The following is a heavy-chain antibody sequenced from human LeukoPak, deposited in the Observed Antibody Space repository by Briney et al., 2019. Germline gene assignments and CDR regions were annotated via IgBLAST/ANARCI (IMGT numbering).Heavy chain of an antibody. CDR1: GFTFSNYA. Sequence: GGSLRLSCAASGFTFSNYAVSWVRQAPGKGLEWVPAISGSGGTTFYADSVKGRFTISRDNSKNTLYLQVNSLRAADTAIYYCAKVQEMDTILPPFHYWGQGTVITVSS. J-gene: IGHJ4*02. V-gene: IGHV3-23*01. CDR2: ISGSGGTT. D-gene: IGHD5-24*01. CDR3: AKVQEMDTILPPFHY.